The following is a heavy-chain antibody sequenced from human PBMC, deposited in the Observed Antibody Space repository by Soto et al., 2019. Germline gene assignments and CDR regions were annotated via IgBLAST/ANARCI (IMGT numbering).Heavy chain of an antibody. V-gene: IGHV3-30-3*01. Sequence: GGSLRLSCAASGFTFSSYAMHWVRQAPGKGLEWVAVISYDGSNKYYADSVKGRFTISRDNSKNTLYLRMNSLRAEDTAVYYCARDIGGYYYYYGMDVWGQGTTVTVSS. CDR1: GFTFSSYA. CDR2: ISYDGSNK. D-gene: IGHD2-15*01. CDR3: ARDIGGYYYYYGMDV. J-gene: IGHJ6*02.